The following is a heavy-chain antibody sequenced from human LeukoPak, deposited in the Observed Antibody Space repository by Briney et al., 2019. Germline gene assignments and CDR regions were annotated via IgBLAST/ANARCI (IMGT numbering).Heavy chain of an antibody. D-gene: IGHD3-3*01. CDR3: AKDSYDFWSGKRASAPDY. J-gene: IGHJ4*02. V-gene: IGHV3-23*01. CDR2: ISGSGGST. Sequence: GGSLRLSCAASGFTFSSYAMSWVRQAPGKGLEWVSAISGSGGSTYYADSVKGRFTISRDNSKNTLYLQMNSLRAEDTAVYYCAKDSYDFWSGKRASAPDYWGQGTLVTVSS. CDR1: GFTFSSYA.